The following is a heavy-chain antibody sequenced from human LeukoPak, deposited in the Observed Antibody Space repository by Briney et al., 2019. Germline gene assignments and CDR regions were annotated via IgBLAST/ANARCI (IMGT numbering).Heavy chain of an antibody. D-gene: IGHD1-26*01. CDR2: IYSTGHT. CDR3: ARTKDHGSNSGNWFAP. Sequence: SETLSLTCTVSGGSIVNYNWNWIRQPAGKGLEWIGRIYSTGHTNYNPSLKSRLMMSVDTSKNQVSLNLSSVTAADTAVYYCARTKDHGSNSGNWFAPWGQGTLVSVSS. J-gene: IGHJ5*02. V-gene: IGHV4-4*07. CDR1: GGSIVNYN.